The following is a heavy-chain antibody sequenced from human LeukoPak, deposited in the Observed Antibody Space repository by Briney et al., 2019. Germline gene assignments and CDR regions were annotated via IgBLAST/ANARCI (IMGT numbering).Heavy chain of an antibody. V-gene: IGHV3-30-3*01. J-gene: IGHJ5*02. CDR2: ISLDGSTE. CDR1: GFSLSNFQ. Sequence: PGGSLRLSCVASGFSLSNFQMYWVRQAPGKGLEWVSIISLDGSTELYADSVKGRFTISRDTASNTMHLEMNNLRIEDTAVYYCMRDYMGWFDPWGQGSLVTVSS. D-gene: IGHD3-10*01. CDR3: MRDYMGWFDP.